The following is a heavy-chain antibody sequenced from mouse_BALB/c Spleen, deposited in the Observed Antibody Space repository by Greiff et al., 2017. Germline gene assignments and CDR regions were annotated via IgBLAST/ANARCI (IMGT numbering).Heavy chain of an antibody. V-gene: IGHV6-6*02. D-gene: IGHD2-1*01. CDR3: TRDYGSYFDY. CDR1: GFTFSNYW. J-gene: IGHJ2*01. CDR2: IRLKSNNYAT. Sequence: EVKVEESGGGLVQPGGSLKLSCVASGFTFSNYWMNWVRQSPEKGLEWVAEIRLKSNNYATDYAESVKGRFTISRDDSKSSVYLQMNNLRAEDTGIYYCTRDYGSYFDYWGQGTTLTVSS.